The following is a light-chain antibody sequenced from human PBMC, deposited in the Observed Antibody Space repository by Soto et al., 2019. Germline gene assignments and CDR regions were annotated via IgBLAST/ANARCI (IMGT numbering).Light chain of an antibody. Sequence: HSVLTQPASVSGSPGQSITISCTGSSSDVGGFNFVSWYQQHPGKAPKLMIYDVASRPSGVSNRFSGSKSGNTASLTISGLQTEDEADYYCSSYTTSSTRVFGTGTKVTVL. CDR2: DVA. CDR3: SSYTTSSTRV. V-gene: IGLV2-14*03. J-gene: IGLJ1*01. CDR1: SSDVGGFNF.